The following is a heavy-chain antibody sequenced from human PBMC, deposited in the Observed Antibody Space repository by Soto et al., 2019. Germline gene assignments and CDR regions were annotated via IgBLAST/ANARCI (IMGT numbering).Heavy chain of an antibody. CDR3: ARDRPTSSIRARDYYYAMDV. J-gene: IGHJ6*02. CDR1: GYTFTSYG. Sequence: ASVKVSCKASGYTFTSYGISWVRQAPGQGLEWMGWISAYNGNTNYAQNLQGRVTMTTDTSTTTAYMELRSLRSDDTAVYYCARDRPTSSIRARDYYYAMDVWGQGTTVTVSS. CDR2: ISAYNGNT. V-gene: IGHV1-18*01. D-gene: IGHD6-6*01.